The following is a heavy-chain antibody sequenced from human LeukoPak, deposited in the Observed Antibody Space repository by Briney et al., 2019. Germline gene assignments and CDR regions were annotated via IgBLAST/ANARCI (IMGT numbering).Heavy chain of an antibody. J-gene: IGHJ1*01. CDR1: GFTFSSYS. Sequence: GASLRLSCAASGFTFSSYSMNWVRQAPGKGLEWVATMTSSSTIYYADSVKGRFTISRDNAKNSLYLQMNSLRAEDTAVYYCARGFFHYDILTGYSPAEYFHHWGQGTLVTVSS. CDR3: ARGFFHYDILTGYSPAEYFHH. CDR2: MTSSSTI. D-gene: IGHD3-9*01. V-gene: IGHV3-69-1*01.